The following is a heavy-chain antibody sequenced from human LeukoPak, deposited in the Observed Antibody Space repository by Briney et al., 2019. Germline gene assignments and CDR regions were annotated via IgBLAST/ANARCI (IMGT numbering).Heavy chain of an antibody. CDR3: ARGRGLRVTYYYYGMDV. Sequence: SETLSLTCTVSGDSITKYYWNWIRQSPGKGLEWIGYLYNIGSTHYNPSLKSRVTIPVDTSKNQFSLNLSSVTAADTAVYYCARGRGLRVTYYYYGMDVWGQGTTVTVSS. J-gene: IGHJ6*02. D-gene: IGHD5-12*01. CDR2: LYNIGST. CDR1: GDSITKYY. V-gene: IGHV4-59*12.